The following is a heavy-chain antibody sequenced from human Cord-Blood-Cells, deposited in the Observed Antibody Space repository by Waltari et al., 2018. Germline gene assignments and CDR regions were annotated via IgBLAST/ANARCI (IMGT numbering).Heavy chain of an antibody. CDR3: ARGKGDGANNWFDP. Sequence: QVQLVQSGAEVKKPGASVKVSCKASGYTFTSYAMHWVRQAPGQRLEWMGWINAVNGNTKYSQKCQGRVTITRDTAASTAYREVSSLRSEDTAVYYCARGKGDGANNWFDPWGQGTLVTVSS. D-gene: IGHD4-17*01. CDR2: INAVNGNT. J-gene: IGHJ5*02. V-gene: IGHV1-3*01. CDR1: GYTFTSYA.